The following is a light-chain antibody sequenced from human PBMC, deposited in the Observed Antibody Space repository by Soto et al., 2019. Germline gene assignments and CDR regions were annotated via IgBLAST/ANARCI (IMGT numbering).Light chain of an antibody. Sequence: DIQMTQSPPSLSASVGDRVTITCRASQSVSRYLNWYQQKPGKAPNLLIYLASKLQSGVPSRFAGSGSGTEFTLTISSLQPEDFAIYYCQHSYTTPRTFGQGTKVEIK. CDR3: QHSYTTPRT. CDR1: QSVSRY. J-gene: IGKJ1*01. CDR2: LAS. V-gene: IGKV1-39*01.